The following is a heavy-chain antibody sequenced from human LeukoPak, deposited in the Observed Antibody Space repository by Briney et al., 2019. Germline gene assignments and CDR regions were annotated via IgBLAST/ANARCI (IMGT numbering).Heavy chain of an antibody. D-gene: IGHD6-13*01. Sequence: PSETLSLTCTVSGYSISSGYYWGWIRQPPGKGLQWIGTIYHSGSTYYNPSLNSRVTISVDTSKNQFSLKLNSVTAADTAVYYCARGDSSSWYVGDFDFWGQGTPVTVSS. CDR3: ARGDSSSWYVGDFDF. V-gene: IGHV4-38-2*02. CDR1: GYSISSGYY. J-gene: IGHJ4*02. CDR2: IYHSGST.